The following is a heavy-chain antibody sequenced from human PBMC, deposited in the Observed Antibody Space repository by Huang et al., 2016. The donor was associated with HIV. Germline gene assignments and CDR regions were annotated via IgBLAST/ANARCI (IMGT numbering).Heavy chain of an antibody. CDR1: GFTFSSEN. V-gene: IGHV3-48*02. Sequence: EVQLVESGGGLVQPGGSLRLSCAASGFTFSSENMNWVRQVPGKGLEWLSYISKSSSPIYYAYAVKCRFTSSRDNAKNALYLQMNSLRDEDTAVYYCARGMGASWFAYWGQGALVTVSS. D-gene: IGHD1-26*01. CDR2: ISKSSSPI. J-gene: IGHJ4*02. CDR3: ARGMGASWFAY.